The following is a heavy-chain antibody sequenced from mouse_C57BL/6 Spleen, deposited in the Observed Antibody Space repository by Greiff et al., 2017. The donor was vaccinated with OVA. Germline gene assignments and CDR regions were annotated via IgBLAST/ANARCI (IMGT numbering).Heavy chain of an antibody. D-gene: IGHD1-1*01. CDR1: GYTFTDYY. J-gene: IGHJ2*01. Sequence: VQLQQSGPVLVKPGASVKMSCKASGYTFTDYYMNWVKQSHGKSLEWIGVINPYNGGTSYNQKFKGKATLTVDKSSSTAYMELNSLTSEGSAVYYCASGGTTVAFDYWGQGTTLTVSS. CDR3: ASGGTTVAFDY. CDR2: INPYNGGT. V-gene: IGHV1-19*01.